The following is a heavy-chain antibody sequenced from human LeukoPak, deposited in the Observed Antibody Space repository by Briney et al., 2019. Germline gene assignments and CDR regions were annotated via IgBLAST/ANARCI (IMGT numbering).Heavy chain of an antibody. J-gene: IGHJ4*02. CDR3: AIGDIGWYPSQPFDY. CDR2: IGTAGDT. Sequence: PGGSLRLSCAASGLTFSSYDMHWVRQATGKGLEWVSAIGTAGDTYYPGSVKGRFTISRENAKNSLYLQMNSLRAGDTAVYYCAIGDIGWYPSQPFDYWGQGTLVTVSS. D-gene: IGHD6-19*01. V-gene: IGHV3-13*01. CDR1: GLTFSSYD.